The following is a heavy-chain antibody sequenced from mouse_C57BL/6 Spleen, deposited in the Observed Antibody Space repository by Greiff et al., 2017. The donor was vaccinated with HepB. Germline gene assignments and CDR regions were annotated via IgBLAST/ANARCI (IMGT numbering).Heavy chain of an antibody. CDR1: GFTFSDYG. J-gene: IGHJ3*01. CDR3: ARNDGYDYDGTWFDY. CDR2: ISSGSSTI. Sequence: EVKLVESGGGLVKPGGSLKLSCAASGFTFSDYGMHWVRQAPEKGLEWVAYISSGSSTIYYADTVKGRFTISRDNAKNTLFLQMSSLRSEDTARYYCARNDGYDYDGTWFDYWGQGTLVTVSA. V-gene: IGHV5-17*01. D-gene: IGHD2-4*01.